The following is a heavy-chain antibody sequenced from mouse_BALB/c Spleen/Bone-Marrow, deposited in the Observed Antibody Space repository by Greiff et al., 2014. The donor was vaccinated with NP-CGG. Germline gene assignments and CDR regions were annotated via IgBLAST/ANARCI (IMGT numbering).Heavy chain of an antibody. V-gene: IGHV1S135*01. CDR2: IEPYNGGT. CDR3: ASGNWAY. D-gene: IGHD2-1*01. CDR1: GYVFTSYN. Sequence: EVKLMESGPELVKPGASVKVSCKASGYVFTSYNMYWVKQSHGKSLEWIGYIEPYNGGTSYNQKFKGKATWTVDKSSSTAYMYLNSLTSEDSAVYYCASGNWAYWGQGTLVTVSA. J-gene: IGHJ3*01.